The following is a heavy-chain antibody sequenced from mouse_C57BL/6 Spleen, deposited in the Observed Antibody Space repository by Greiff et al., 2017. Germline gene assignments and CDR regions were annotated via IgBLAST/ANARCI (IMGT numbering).Heavy chain of an antibody. V-gene: IGHV1-55*01. J-gene: IGHJ2*01. CDR3: ARGRLTYDYDAYYFDD. CDR2: IYPGSGST. CDR1: GYTFTSYW. Sequence: QVQLQQPGAELVKPGASVKMSCKASGYTFTSYWITWVKQRPGQGLEWIGDIYPGSGSTNYNEKFKSKATLTVDTSSSTAYMQLSSLTSEDSAVYYCARGRLTYDYDAYYFDDWGQGTTLTVSS. D-gene: IGHD2-4*01.